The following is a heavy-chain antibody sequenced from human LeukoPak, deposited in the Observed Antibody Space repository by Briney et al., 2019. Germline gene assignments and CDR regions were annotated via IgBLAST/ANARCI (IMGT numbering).Heavy chain of an antibody. D-gene: IGHD2-21*01. Sequence: GGSLRLSCAASGFTFSDHYMDWVRQAPGKGLEWVGRTRNKANSYTTEYAASVNGRFTISRDDSKNSLYLQMNSLKTEDTAVYYCARVHSRYSDFDYWGQGTLVTVSS. CDR1: GFTFSDHY. V-gene: IGHV3-72*01. CDR2: TRNKANSYTT. J-gene: IGHJ4*02. CDR3: ARVHSRYSDFDY.